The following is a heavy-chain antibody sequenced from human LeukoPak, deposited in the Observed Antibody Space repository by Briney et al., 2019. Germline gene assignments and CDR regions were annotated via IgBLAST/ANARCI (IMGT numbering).Heavy chain of an antibody. Sequence: GGSLRLSCAASGFTFSDYYMSWIRQAPGKGLEWVSYISSSGSTTYYADSVKGRFTISRDNYKNTVYLQMNNLRAEDTAVYYCAKDLGWFGELGEFDYWGQGALVTVSS. J-gene: IGHJ4*02. CDR1: GFTFSDYY. V-gene: IGHV3-11*01. CDR2: ISSSGSTT. D-gene: IGHD3-10*01. CDR3: AKDLGWFGELGEFDY.